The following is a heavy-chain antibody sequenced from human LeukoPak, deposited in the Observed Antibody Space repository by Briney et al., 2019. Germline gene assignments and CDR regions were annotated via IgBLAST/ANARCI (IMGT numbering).Heavy chain of an antibody. D-gene: IGHD3-22*01. V-gene: IGHV1-2*02. CDR1: GYTFTGYY. CDR3: ARARRITMIVVANNWFDP. Sequence: ASVKVSCKASGYTFTGYYMHWVRQAPGQGLEGMGWINPNSGGTNYAQKFQGRVTMTRDTSISTAYMELSRLRSDDTAVYYCARARRITMIVVANNWFDPWGQGTLVTVSS. J-gene: IGHJ5*02. CDR2: INPNSGGT.